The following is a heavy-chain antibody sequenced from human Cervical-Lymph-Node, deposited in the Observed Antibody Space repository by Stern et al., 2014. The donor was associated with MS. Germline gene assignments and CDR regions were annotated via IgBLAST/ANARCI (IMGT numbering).Heavy chain of an antibody. J-gene: IGHJ4*02. CDR3: ARARVGDYARSPHLDS. D-gene: IGHD4-17*01. CDR1: GFNFSHYS. CDR2: LSNNATHA. V-gene: IGHV3-21*01. Sequence: EVQLVESGGGLVKPGGSLRLSCEASGFNFSHYSIKWVRQAPGKGLAWISSLSNNATHAYYAGSVECRFTISRDSAKDSVSLHMVSLRAEDTAVYYCARARVGDYARSPHLDSWGQGTLVTVSS.